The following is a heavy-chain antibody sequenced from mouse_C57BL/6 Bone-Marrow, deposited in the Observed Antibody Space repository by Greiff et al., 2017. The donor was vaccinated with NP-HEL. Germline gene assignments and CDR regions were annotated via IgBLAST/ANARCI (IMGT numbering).Heavy chain of an antibody. D-gene: IGHD2-10*01. V-gene: IGHV3-6*01. J-gene: IGHJ3*01. Sequence: DVKLQESGPGLVKPSQSLSLTCSVTGYSITSGYYWNWIRQFPGNKLEWMGYISYDGSNNYNPSLKNRISITRDTSKNQFFLTLNSVTTEDTATYYCARDLLWYPAWFAYWGQGTLVTVSA. CDR3: ARDLLWYPAWFAY. CDR1: GYSITSGYY. CDR2: ISYDGSN.